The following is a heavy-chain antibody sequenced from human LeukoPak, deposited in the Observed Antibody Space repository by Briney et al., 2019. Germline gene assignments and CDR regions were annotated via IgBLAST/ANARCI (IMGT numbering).Heavy chain of an antibody. Sequence: SETLSLTCTVSGGSISSYYWSWIRQPAGKGLEWIGRIYTSGSTNYNPSLKSRVTMSVDTSKNQFSLKLSSVTAADTAVYYCARSTVGYCSGGSCYDWFDPWGQGTLVTVSS. CDR1: GGSISSYY. V-gene: IGHV4-4*07. J-gene: IGHJ5*02. CDR3: ARSTVGYCSGGSCYDWFDP. CDR2: IYTSGST. D-gene: IGHD2-15*01.